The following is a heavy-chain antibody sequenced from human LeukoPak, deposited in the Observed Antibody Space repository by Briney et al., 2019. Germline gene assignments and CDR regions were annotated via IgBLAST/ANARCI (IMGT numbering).Heavy chain of an antibody. J-gene: IGHJ4*02. CDR3: AVHGSSSWYQDFDY. CDR2: INTDGSST. V-gene: IGHV3-74*01. Sequence: PGGSLRLSCAASGFTFSSYWMHWVRQAPGKGLVWVSRINTDGSSTNYADSVKGRFTISRDNAKNTLYLQMNSLRAEDTAVYYCAVHGSSSWYQDFDYWGQGTLVTVSS. D-gene: IGHD6-13*01. CDR1: GFTFSSYW.